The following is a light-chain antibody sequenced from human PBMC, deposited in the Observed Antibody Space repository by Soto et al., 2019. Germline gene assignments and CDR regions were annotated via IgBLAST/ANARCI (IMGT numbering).Light chain of an antibody. V-gene: IGKV3-20*01. CDR2: GSS. CDR3: LQYGSSPPLA. Sequence: DTVLTQSPGTLSLSPGERATLSCRASQSVSSSYSAWYQQKPGQAPRLLIYGSSARATRIPDRFSGSGSGTDFTLTISRLEPEDFAVYYCLQYGSSPPLAFGGGTKVEIK. J-gene: IGKJ4*01. CDR1: QSVSSSY.